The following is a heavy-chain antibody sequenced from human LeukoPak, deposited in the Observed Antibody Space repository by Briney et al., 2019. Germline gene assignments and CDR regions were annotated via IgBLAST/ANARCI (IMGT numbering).Heavy chain of an antibody. V-gene: IGHV4-34*01. CDR1: GGSFSGYY. CDR3: ARGARYYGSGVYYYYYGMDV. J-gene: IGHJ6*02. Sequence: KPSETLSLTCAVYGGSFSGYYWSWIRQPPGKGLEWIGEINHSGSTNYNPSLKSRATISVGTSKNQFSLKLSSVTAADTAVYYCARGARYYGSGVYYYYYGMDVWGQGTTVTVSS. CDR2: INHSGST. D-gene: IGHD3-10*01.